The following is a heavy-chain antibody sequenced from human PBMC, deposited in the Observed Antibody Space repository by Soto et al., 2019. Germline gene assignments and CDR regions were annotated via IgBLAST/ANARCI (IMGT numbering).Heavy chain of an antibody. CDR3: ARELGGDYYYYGMDV. CDR1: GGSISSSSYY. D-gene: IGHD3-16*01. V-gene: IGHV4-39*02. Sequence: KPSETLSLTCTVSGGSISSSSYYWGWIRQPPGKGLEWIGSIYYSGSTYYNPSLKSRVTISVDTSKNQFSLKLSSVTAADTAVYYCARELGGDYYYYGMDVWGQGTTVTVSS. CDR2: IYYSGST. J-gene: IGHJ6*02.